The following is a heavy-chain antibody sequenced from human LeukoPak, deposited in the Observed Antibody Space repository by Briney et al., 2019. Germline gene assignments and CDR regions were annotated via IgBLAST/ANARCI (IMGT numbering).Heavy chain of an antibody. CDR3: AKGYSSRIERDAVHI. D-gene: IGHD6-13*01. Sequence: PGGSLRLSCATSGFXFDDYTMHWVRQAPGKGREGVALINWDGGWTYYAASVKGRSTIPRDNSKHSLHLQMNSLRTGDTALYSCAKGYSSRIERDAVHIWGQGTMVTVSS. CDR2: INWDGGWT. CDR1: GFXFDDYT. J-gene: IGHJ3*02. V-gene: IGHV3-43*01.